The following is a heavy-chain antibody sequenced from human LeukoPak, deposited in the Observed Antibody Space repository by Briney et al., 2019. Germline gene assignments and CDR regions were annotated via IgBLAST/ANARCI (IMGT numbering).Heavy chain of an antibody. CDR1: GFTFSSYG. CDR3: ARGHLGLHYFDY. V-gene: IGHV3-33*01. Sequence: GGSLRLSCAASGFTFSSYGMHWVRQAPGKGLEWVAVIWYDGSSKYYADSVKGRFTISRDNSKDTLYLQMNSLRAEDTAVYYCARGHLGLHYFDYWGQGTLVTVSS. J-gene: IGHJ4*02. CDR2: IWYDGSSK. D-gene: IGHD7-27*01.